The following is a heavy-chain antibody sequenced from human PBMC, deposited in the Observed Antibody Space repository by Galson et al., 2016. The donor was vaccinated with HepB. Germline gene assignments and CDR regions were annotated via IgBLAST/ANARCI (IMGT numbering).Heavy chain of an antibody. CDR2: INLSGNT. V-gene: IGHV4-34*01. Sequence: ETLSLTCAIYGGSFNGYYWNWIRQSPGKGLEWIGEINLSGNTNYNPSLKSRVTISLDTSKNQFSLKVRSLTAADTAVYYCARAQKGVIVTWYYYCMDVWGKGTTVIVSS. CDR1: GGSFNGYY. J-gene: IGHJ6*03. D-gene: IGHD2/OR15-2a*01. CDR3: ARAQKGVIVTWYYYCMDV.